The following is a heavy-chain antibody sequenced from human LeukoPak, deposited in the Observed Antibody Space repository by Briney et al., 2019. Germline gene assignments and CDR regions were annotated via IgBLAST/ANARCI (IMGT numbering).Heavy chain of an antibody. CDR3: ARQNTYYYGSGSLY. Sequence: GGSLRLSCAASGFTFSNYAMSWVRQAPGKGLEWVSVISGSGGSTSYADSVKGRFTISRDNSKNMLYLQMNSLRAEDTAVYYCARQNTYYYGSGSLYWGQGTLVTVSS. D-gene: IGHD3-10*01. V-gene: IGHV3-23*01. CDR1: GFTFSNYA. CDR2: ISGSGGST. J-gene: IGHJ4*02.